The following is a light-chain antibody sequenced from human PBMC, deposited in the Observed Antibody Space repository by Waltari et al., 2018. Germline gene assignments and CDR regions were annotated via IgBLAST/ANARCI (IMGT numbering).Light chain of an antibody. CDR3: GTWDTSLSAWV. Sequence: QSVLTQAPSVSAAPGQKVTISCAGSSSNIGNKYVSWYQQFPGTAPKLLIYDNDKQPSGIPDRFSASKSGTSATLGITGLQTGDEANYYCGTWDTSLSAWVFGGGTKLTVL. CDR1: SSNIGNKY. J-gene: IGLJ3*02. V-gene: IGLV1-51*01. CDR2: DND.